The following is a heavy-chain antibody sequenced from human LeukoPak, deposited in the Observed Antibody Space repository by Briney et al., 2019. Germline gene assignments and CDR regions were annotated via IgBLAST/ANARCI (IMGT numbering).Heavy chain of an antibody. V-gene: IGHV3-30*01. Sequence: PGRSLRLSCAASGFTFSSYAMHWVRQAPGKGLEWVAVISYDGSNKYYADSVKGRFTISRDNSKNTLYPQMNSLRAEDTAVYYCARDAWYGQNFDPWGQGTLVTVSS. CDR2: ISYDGSNK. J-gene: IGHJ5*02. CDR3: ARDAWYGQNFDP. CDR1: GFTFSSYA. D-gene: IGHD6-13*01.